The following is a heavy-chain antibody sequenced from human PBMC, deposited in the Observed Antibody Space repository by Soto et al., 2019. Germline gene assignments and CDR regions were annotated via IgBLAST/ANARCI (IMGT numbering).Heavy chain of an antibody. D-gene: IGHD3-10*01. CDR1: GDTFNFYS. V-gene: IGHV1-69*04. CDR2: VNPIVSMS. CDR3: ATSYGSGYRAFDY. J-gene: IGHJ4*02. Sequence: QVQLVQSGAEVKRPGSSVKVSCKASGDTFNFYSINWVRQAPGLGLEWMGRVNPIVSMSNYAQRFQGSVTMTADKSTSTAYMELSGLRSADTAIYYCATSYGSGYRAFDYWGQGALVTVSS.